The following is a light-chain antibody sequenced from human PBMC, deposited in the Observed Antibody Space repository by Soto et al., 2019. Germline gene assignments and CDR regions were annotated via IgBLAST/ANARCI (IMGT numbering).Light chain of an antibody. CDR3: SSYAGNNNVV. V-gene: IGLV2-8*01. CDR2: VAS. Sequence: LTQPPSASGSPGQSVTISCTGTSRDVGYYKFVSWYQQHPGKAPKLLIYVASRRPSGVPDRFSGSKSGNTASLTVSGLQAEDEADYYCSSYAGNNNVVFGGGTKVTVL. J-gene: IGLJ2*01. CDR1: SRDVGYYKF.